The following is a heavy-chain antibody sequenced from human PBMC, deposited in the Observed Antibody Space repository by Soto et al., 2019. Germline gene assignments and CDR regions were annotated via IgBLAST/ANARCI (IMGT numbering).Heavy chain of an antibody. Sequence: PSETLSLTCAISGGSISSSNWWSWVRQPPGKGLEWIGEIYHSGSTNYNPSLKSRVTISVDKSKNQFSLKLSSVTAADTAVYYCARRIVATVTSFDYWGQGTLVTVSS. CDR2: IYHSGST. V-gene: IGHV4-4*02. CDR1: GGSISSSNW. J-gene: IGHJ4*02. CDR3: ARRIVATVTSFDY. D-gene: IGHD4-17*01.